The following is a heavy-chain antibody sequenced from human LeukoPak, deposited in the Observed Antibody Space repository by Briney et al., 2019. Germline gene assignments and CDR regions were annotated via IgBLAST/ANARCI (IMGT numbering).Heavy chain of an antibody. Sequence: GGSLRLSCVVSGISLSNYAMTWVHQAPGKELEWVSYISERGGSTTYADSVKGRFTISRDTSLNTLYLQMNNLRAEDTAVYFCAKRGVVIRGILVIGYHQEAYHYDFWGQGVLVTVSS. D-gene: IGHD3-10*01. CDR1: GISLSNYA. V-gene: IGHV3-23*01. CDR2: ISERGGST. J-gene: IGHJ4*02. CDR3: AKRGVVIRGILVIGYHQEAYHYDF.